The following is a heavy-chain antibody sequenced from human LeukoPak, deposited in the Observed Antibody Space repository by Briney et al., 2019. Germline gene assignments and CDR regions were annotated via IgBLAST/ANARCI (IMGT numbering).Heavy chain of an antibody. V-gene: IGHV3-30-3*01. J-gene: IGHJ4*02. Sequence: GGSLRLSCAASGFTFSSYAMHWVRQAPGKGLEWVAVISYDGSNKYYADSVKGRFTVSRDISKNTVYLQMNGLKAEDTAVYYCARDDCSTTPCYAYWGQGTLVTVSS. CDR2: ISYDGSNK. CDR1: GFTFSSYA. CDR3: ARDDCSTTPCYAY. D-gene: IGHD2-2*01.